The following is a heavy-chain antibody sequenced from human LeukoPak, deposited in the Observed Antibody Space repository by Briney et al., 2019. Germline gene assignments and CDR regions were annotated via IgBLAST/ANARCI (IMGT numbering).Heavy chain of an antibody. CDR3: AKVFFSGSYYAASDY. CDR2: TSYDGSNK. D-gene: IGHD1-26*01. Sequence: PGRSLRLSCAASGFTFSTYGMHWVRQAPGRGLEWVAVTSYDGSNKYYADSVKGRFTISRDNSKNTLYLQMNSLGAEDTAVYYCAKVFFSGSYYAASDYWGQGTLVTVSS. CDR1: GFTFSTYG. V-gene: IGHV3-30*18. J-gene: IGHJ4*02.